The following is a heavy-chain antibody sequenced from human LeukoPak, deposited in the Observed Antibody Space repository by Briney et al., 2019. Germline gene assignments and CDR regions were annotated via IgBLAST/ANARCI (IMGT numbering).Heavy chain of an antibody. CDR1: GGAFSAYW. V-gene: IGHV3-7*01. CDR3: AKVPRDSDCY. Sequence: GGSLRLSCAVSGGAFSAYWMAWVRQSPGKGLEWVAEINEDGSVKYYVDSMKGRFTISRDNAKNSLYLQMNSLGAEDTAVYYCAKVPRDSDCYWGQGTLVTVSS. CDR2: INEDGSVK. J-gene: IGHJ4*02. D-gene: IGHD2-21*02.